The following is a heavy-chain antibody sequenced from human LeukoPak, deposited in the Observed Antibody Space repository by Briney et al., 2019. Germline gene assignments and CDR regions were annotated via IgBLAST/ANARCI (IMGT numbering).Heavy chain of an antibody. D-gene: IGHD4-17*01. Sequence: GGSLRLSCAASGFTFSNYWIHWVRQAPGKGLVWVSRIDNAGSITTYADSVKGRFTISRDNAENTLYLQMNSLRVEDTAVYYCARDRDYAFDYWGQGTLVTVSS. CDR2: IDNAGSIT. J-gene: IGHJ4*02. CDR3: ARDRDYAFDY. CDR1: GFTFSNYW. V-gene: IGHV3-74*03.